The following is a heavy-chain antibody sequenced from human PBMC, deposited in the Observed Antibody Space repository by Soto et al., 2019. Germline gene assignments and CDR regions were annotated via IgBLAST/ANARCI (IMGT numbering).Heavy chain of an antibody. V-gene: IGHV3-11*01. J-gene: IGHJ4*02. Sequence: GGSLRLSCVGSGFIVSDHYMTWIRQAPGKGLEWISYISSSGTTIYYADSVKGRFTISRDSAKNSLDLQMTSLIGDDTAVYFCARATYSGFGLDSWGQGTRVTVSS. CDR1: GFIVSDHY. CDR3: ARATYSGFGLDS. CDR2: ISSSGTTI. D-gene: IGHD5-12*01.